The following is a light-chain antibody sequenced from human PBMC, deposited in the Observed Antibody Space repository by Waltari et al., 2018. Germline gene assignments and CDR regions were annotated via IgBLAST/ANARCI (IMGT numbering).Light chain of an antibody. J-gene: IGLJ3*02. CDR1: SSDVGGYNY. CDR2: EVT. V-gene: IGLV2-8*01. Sequence: QSALTQPPSASGSPGQSVTMSCTGTSSDVGGYNYVPWYQQYPGKAPKVMMYEVTKRPSGVPDRFSGSKSGNTASLTVSGLQAEDEADYYCSSYAGSIWVFGGGTKLTVL. CDR3: SSYAGSIWV.